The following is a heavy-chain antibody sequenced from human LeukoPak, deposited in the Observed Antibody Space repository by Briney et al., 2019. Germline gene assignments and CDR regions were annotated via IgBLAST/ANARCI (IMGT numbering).Heavy chain of an antibody. CDR3: ARGIGHYYGSGSYGGIDY. D-gene: IGHD3-10*01. Sequence: GGSLKISCKGSGYRFTSYWIGWVRQMPGKGLERMGIIYPGDSDTRYSPSFQGQVTISADKSISTAYLQWSSLKASDTAMYYCARGIGHYYGSGSYGGIDYWGQGTLVTVSS. CDR1: GYRFTSYW. V-gene: IGHV5-51*01. CDR2: IYPGDSDT. J-gene: IGHJ4*02.